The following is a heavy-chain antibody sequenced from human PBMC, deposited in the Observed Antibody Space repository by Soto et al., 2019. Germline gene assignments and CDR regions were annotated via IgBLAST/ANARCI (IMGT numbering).Heavy chain of an antibody. D-gene: IGHD4-17*01. CDR2: ISGSGGST. Sequence: ASGFTFSSYAMSWVRQAPGKGLEWVSAISGSGGSTYYADSVKGRFTISRDNSKNTLYLQMNSLRAEDTAVYYCAKDHGDYWYYFDYWGQGTLVTSPQ. V-gene: IGHV3-23*01. CDR3: AKDHGDYWYYFDY. J-gene: IGHJ4*02. CDR1: GFTFSSYA.